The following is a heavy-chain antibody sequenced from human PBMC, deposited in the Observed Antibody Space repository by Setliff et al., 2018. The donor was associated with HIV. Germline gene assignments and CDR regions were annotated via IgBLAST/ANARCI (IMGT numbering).Heavy chain of an antibody. CDR1: GGSISSGDNY. J-gene: IGHJ3*02. CDR3: ARREWLPMPGAFDI. Sequence: PSETLSLTCTVSGGSISSGDNYWSWIRQHPGKGLEWIGHIKNSGNTDYNPSLKSRVTISVDTSKNQFSLKLSSVTAADTAVYYCARREWLPMPGAFDIWGQGTMVTVSS. V-gene: IGHV4-31*03. D-gene: IGHD3-3*01. CDR2: IKNSGNT.